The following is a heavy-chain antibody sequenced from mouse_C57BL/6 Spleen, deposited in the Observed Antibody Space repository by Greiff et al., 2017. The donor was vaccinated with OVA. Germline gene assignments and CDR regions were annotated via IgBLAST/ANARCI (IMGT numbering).Heavy chain of an antibody. Sequence: VQLQQSGAELVKPGASVKLSCKASGYTFTSYWMQWVKQRPGQGLEWIGEIDPSDSYTNYNQKFKGKATLTVDTSSSTAYMQLSSLTSEDSAVYYCASQNWDFDYWGQGTTLTVSS. CDR2: IDPSDSYT. D-gene: IGHD4-1*01. CDR1: GYTFTSYW. V-gene: IGHV1-50*01. J-gene: IGHJ2*01. CDR3: ASQNWDFDY.